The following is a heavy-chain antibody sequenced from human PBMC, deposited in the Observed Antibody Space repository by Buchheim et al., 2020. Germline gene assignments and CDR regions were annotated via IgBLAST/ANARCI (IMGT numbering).Heavy chain of an antibody. CDR1: GFTFSSYA. J-gene: IGHJ4*02. CDR3: AKDGRPYSSGWFDC. Sequence: EVQLLESGGGLVQPGGSLRLSCAASGFTFSSYAMSWVRQVPGKGLEWVSAITDGGRTYYADSVKGRFTISRDNSQNTLDLQMNSLRAEDTAVYYCAKDGRPYSSGWFDCWGQGTL. CDR2: ITDGGRT. V-gene: IGHV3-23*01. D-gene: IGHD6-25*01.